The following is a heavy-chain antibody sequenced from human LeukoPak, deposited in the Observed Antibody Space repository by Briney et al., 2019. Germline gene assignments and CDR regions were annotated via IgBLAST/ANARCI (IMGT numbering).Heavy chain of an antibody. CDR3: ARDGYYDSSGYPFDY. CDR1: GYTFTGYY. Sequence: ASVKVSCKASGYTFTGYYMHWVRQAPGQGLEWMGIINPSGGSTSYAQKLQGRVTMTTDTSTSTAYMELRSLRSDDTAVYYCARDGYYDSSGYPFDYWGQGTLVTVSS. CDR2: INPSGGST. V-gene: IGHV1-46*01. J-gene: IGHJ4*02. D-gene: IGHD3-22*01.